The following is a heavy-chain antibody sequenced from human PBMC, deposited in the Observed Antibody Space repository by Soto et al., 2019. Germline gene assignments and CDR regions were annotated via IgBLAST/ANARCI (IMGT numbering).Heavy chain of an antibody. CDR1: GFSFTNYA. J-gene: IGHJ4*02. CDR2: IRGSGSPT. V-gene: IGHV3-23*01. D-gene: IGHD6-19*01. CDR3: AKDRSSDWAYYFDA. Sequence: PGWSLRLSCAASGFSFTNYAMTLVRQAPGKGLEWVSGIRGSGSPTYYADSVKDRFTISRDNSKNILYLQMNSLRAEDTAVYYCAKDRSSDWAYYFDAWGQGAMVTVS.